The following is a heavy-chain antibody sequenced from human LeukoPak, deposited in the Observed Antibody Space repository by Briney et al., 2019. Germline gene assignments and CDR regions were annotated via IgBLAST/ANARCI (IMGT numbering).Heavy chain of an antibody. D-gene: IGHD5-24*01. CDR3: ARASRDGYNRDWFDP. V-gene: IGHV4-30-4*08. J-gene: IGHJ5*02. CDR2: IYYSGST. Sequence: SETLFLTCTVSGGSISSGDYYWSWIRQPPGKGLEWIGYIYYSGSTYYNPSLKSRVTISVDTSKNQFSLKLSSVTAADTAVYYCARASRDGYNRDWFDPWGQGTLVTVSS. CDR1: GGSISSGDYY.